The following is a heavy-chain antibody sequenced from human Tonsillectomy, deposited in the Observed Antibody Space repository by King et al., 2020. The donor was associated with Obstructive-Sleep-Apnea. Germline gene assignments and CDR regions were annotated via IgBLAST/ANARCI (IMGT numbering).Heavy chain of an antibody. D-gene: IGHD3-22*01. J-gene: IGHJ5*02. CDR3: ARQGDCDISAYYLGWFDP. Sequence: QLQESGPGLVKPSETLSVTCTVSGGSFSSKSFYWGWIRQSPGNGLEWIGSIYYDGTTYSNPSLRNRVTLAADTSKKQFSLKLNSVTAADTAVYYCARQGDCDISAYYLGWFDPWGQGTLVTVSS. V-gene: IGHV4-39*01. CDR2: IYYDGTT. CDR1: GGSFSSKSFY.